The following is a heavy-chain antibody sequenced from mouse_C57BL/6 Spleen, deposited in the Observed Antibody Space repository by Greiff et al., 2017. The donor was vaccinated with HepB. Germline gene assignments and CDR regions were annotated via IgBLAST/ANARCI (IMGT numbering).Heavy chain of an antibody. D-gene: IGHD2-13*01. J-gene: IGHJ4*01. V-gene: IGHV1-69*01. Sequence: QVQLQQPGAELVMPGASVKLSCKASGYTFTSYWMHWVKQRPGQGLKWIGEIDPSDSYTNYNQKFKGKSTLTVDKSSSTAYMQLSSLTSEDSAVYYCARKGDSYAMDYWGQGTSVTVSS. CDR2: IDPSDSYT. CDR3: ARKGDSYAMDY. CDR1: GYTFTSYW.